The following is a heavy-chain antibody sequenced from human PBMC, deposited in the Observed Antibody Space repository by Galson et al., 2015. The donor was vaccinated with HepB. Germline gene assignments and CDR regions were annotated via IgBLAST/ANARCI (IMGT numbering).Heavy chain of an antibody. CDR1: GDSVSSNSAA. V-gene: IGHV6-1*01. CDR3: ARVALIAAAGTVWFDP. J-gene: IGHJ5*02. CDR2: TYYRSKWYN. Sequence: CAISGDSVSSNSAAWNWIRQSPSRGLEWLGRTYYRSKWYNDYVVSVKSRITINPDTSKNQFSLQLNSVTPEDTAVYYCARVALIAAAGTVWFDPWGQGTLVTVSS. D-gene: IGHD6-13*01.